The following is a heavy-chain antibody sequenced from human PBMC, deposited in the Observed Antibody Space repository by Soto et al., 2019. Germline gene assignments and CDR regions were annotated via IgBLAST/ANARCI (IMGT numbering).Heavy chain of an antibody. J-gene: IGHJ6*02. CDR2: IIPIFGTA. CDR1: GGTFSSYA. CDR3: ARRRAARPPLMDV. Sequence: GASVKVSSKASGGTFSSYAISWVRQAPGQGLEWMGGIIPIFGTANYAQKFQGGVTITADESTSTAYMELSSLRSEDTAVYYCARRRAARPPLMDVWGQGTTVIVSS. D-gene: IGHD6-6*01. V-gene: IGHV1-69*13.